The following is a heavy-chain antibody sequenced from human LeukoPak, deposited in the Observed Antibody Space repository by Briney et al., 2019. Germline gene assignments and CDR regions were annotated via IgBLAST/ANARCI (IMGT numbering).Heavy chain of an antibody. CDR3: ARLVGRGSFIDF. J-gene: IGHJ4*02. CDR2: IYPDDSDT. V-gene: IGHV5-51*01. D-gene: IGHD1-26*01. Sequence: GESLKISFKGSGYRFTSYWIGWVRQLPGKGLEWMGIIYPDDSDTRYSPSSQGQVAISADKSINTAYLQWSTLKASDTALYYCARLVGRGSFIDFWGQGTLVTVSS. CDR1: GYRFTSYW.